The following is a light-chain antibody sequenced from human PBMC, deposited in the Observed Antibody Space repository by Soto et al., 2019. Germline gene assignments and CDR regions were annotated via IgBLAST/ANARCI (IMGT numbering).Light chain of an antibody. V-gene: IGLV2-11*01. CDR2: DVT. CDR3: CSYAGGYTQV. CDR1: SSDVGSYYF. J-gene: IGLJ1*01. Sequence: QSALTQPHSVSGSPGQSVTISCTGTSSDVGSYYFVSWYQQHPGKAPKIIIYDVTKRPSGVPDRFSGSKSGNTASLTISWLEAEDEADYYCCSYAGGYTQVFGTGTKLTVL.